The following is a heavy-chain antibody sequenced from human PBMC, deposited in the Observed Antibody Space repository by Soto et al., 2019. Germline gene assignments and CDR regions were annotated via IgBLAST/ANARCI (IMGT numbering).Heavy chain of an antibody. D-gene: IGHD2-15*01. V-gene: IGHV4-31*03. CDR1: GGSISSGNYY. J-gene: IGHJ3*02. Sequence: SETLSLTCTVSGGSISSGNYYWSWIRQHPGKGLEWIAYMSYSETTYYTPSLKTRVIISLDTSTNQFSLKLSSVTAADTAVYFCARYCSGGTCQDAFEIWGQGTMVTVSS. CDR3: ARYCSGGTCQDAFEI. CDR2: MSYSETT.